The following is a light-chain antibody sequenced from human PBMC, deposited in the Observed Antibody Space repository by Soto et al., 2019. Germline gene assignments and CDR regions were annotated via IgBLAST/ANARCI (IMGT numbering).Light chain of an antibody. CDR2: DAS. CDR3: QQGSHWPPVT. Sequence: EVVLTQSPATLSLSPGERATLSCRASQSVSTYLAWYQQKPGQAPRLLIYDASNRATGIPARFSGSGSGTDFTLTISSLEPEDFAVCYCQQGSHWPPVTFGQGTRLEIK. CDR1: QSVSTY. V-gene: IGKV3-11*01. J-gene: IGKJ5*01.